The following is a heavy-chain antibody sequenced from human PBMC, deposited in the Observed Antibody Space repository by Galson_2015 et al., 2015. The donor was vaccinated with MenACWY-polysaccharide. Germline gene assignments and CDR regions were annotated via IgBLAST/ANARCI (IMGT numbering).Heavy chain of an antibody. CDR3: ARGHYGLDV. CDR1: GFSLGAWY. J-gene: IGHJ6*02. Sequence: SLRLSCAASGFSLGAWYMSWIRQAPGKGLEWLSYISKSGDSIYYGDSVKGRFAISWDNAKNSLYLQLNSLEVEDTAIYYCARGHYGLDVWGQGTTVTVSS. V-gene: IGHV3-11*01. CDR2: ISKSGDSI.